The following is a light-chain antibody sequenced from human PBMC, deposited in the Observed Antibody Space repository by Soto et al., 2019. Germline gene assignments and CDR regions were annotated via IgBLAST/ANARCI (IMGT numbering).Light chain of an antibody. CDR1: QTISSW. J-gene: IGKJ1*01. CDR3: QHHDSYSPSWP. V-gene: IGKV1-5*03. CDR2: MAS. Sequence: DIQMTQSPSTLSGSVGDRVTITCRASQTISSWLAWYQQKPGKAPKLLIYMASSLESEVPSRFSGSGSGTEFTLTISSLQPDDSATYYCQHHDSYSPSWPFGQGTRWIS.